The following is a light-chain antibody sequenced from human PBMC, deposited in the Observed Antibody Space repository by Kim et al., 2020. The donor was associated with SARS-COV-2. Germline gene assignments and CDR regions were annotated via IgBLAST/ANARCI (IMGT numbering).Light chain of an antibody. Sequence: QRVTTSCSGSSSNIGANYDVRWYQHLPRTAPTLLIFDKINRPPGVPYRLSCSKSGTTASSAITGLQSEDEADYYCQSYDNSLSGYVFGTGTKVTVL. CDR2: DKI. CDR3: QSYDNSLSGYV. CDR1: SSNIGANYD. J-gene: IGLJ1*01. V-gene: IGLV1-40*01.